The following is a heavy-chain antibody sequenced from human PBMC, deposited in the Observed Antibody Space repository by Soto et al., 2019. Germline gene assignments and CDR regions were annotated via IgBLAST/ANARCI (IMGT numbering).Heavy chain of an antibody. Sequence: GGSLRLSCAASGFTFSSYSMNWVRQAPGKGLEWVSSISSSSSYIYYADSVKGRFTISRDNAKNSLYLQMNSLRAEDTAVYYCVRGYCTGNSCNRFQNWGQGTQVTVSS. CDR3: VRGYCTGNSCNRFQN. V-gene: IGHV3-21*01. CDR1: GFTFSSYS. J-gene: IGHJ1*01. D-gene: IGHD2-15*01. CDR2: ISSSSSYI.